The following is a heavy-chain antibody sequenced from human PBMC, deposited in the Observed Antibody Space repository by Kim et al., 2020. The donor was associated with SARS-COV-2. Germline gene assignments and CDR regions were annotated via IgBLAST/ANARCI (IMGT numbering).Heavy chain of an antibody. CDR3: ARAPIVVVITHFDY. J-gene: IGHJ4*02. Sequence: IPSLKSRVTISVATSKNQFSLKLSSVTAADTAVYYCARAPIVVVITHFDYWGQGTLVTVSS. V-gene: IGHV4-31*02. D-gene: IGHD3-22*01.